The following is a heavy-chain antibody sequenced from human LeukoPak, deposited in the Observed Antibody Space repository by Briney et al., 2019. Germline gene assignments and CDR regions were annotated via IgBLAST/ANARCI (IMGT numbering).Heavy chain of an antibody. CDR1: GGSISSIDW. V-gene: IGHV4-4*02. Sequence: PSETLSLTCAVSGGSISSIDWWTWVRQPPGKELEWIGEMSHSGGTNYNPSLRSRVTISVDTSKNQFSLKLSSVTAADTAVYYCARWNQQLVNFDYWGQGTLVTVSS. J-gene: IGHJ4*02. D-gene: IGHD6-13*01. CDR3: ARWNQQLVNFDY. CDR2: MSHSGGT.